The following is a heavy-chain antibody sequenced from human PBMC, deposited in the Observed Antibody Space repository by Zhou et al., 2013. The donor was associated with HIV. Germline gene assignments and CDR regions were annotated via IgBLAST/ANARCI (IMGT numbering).Heavy chain of an antibody. J-gene: IGHJ4*02. V-gene: IGHV1-18*04. Sequence: QVHLVQSGAEVKEPGASVKISCKTEYSFSIYYMHWVRQAPGQGLEWMGWIGVDNDDTYYVQKFHGRVTMTTDTSTNTVYMELRSLRSDDTAVYYCARDRPYFDYWGQGTLVIVSS. D-gene: IGHD6-6*01. CDR1: EYSFSIYY. CDR2: IGVDNDDT. CDR3: ARDRPYFDY.